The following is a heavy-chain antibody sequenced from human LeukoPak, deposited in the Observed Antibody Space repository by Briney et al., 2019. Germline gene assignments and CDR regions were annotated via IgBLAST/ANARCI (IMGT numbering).Heavy chain of an antibody. CDR2: ISSSSSTI. CDR1: GFTFSSYS. CDR3: ARGGVRRSEYFDY. J-gene: IGHJ4*02. V-gene: IGHV3-48*01. D-gene: IGHD2-8*02. Sequence: PGGSLRLSCAASGFTFSSYSMNWVRQAPGKGLEWVSYISSSSSTIYYADSVKGRFTISRDNAKNSLYLQMNSLRAEDTAVYYCARGGVRRSEYFDYWGQGTLVTVSS.